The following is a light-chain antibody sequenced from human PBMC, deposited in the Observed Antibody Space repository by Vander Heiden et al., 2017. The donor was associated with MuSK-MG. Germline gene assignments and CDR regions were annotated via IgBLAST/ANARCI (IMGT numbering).Light chain of an antibody. CDR2: HVS. CDR3: ALYGSTVI. J-gene: IGLJ2*01. V-gene: IGLV2-14*03. Sequence: QSALTQPAPVSGSPGQSITISCTGSSSDVGAYDSVSWYQQHPGKAPKLMIYHVSNRPSGVSGRFSGSKSANTASLTISGLQAEDESDYYCALYGSTVIFGGGTKLTVL. CDR1: SSDVGAYDS.